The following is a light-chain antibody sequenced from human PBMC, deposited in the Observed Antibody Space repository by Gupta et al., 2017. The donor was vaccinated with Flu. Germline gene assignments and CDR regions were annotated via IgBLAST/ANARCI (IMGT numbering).Light chain of an antibody. Sequence: SSVLTQPPSLSVAPGQTARMTCGGNNIGSKSVLWYQQKPGQAPVVVVYDDSDRPSGIPERFSGSHSGNTATLTINRVDAGEEADYYCQVWDGGRDDSGLFGGGTKLTVL. CDR2: DDS. J-gene: IGLJ2*01. CDR3: QVWDGGRDDSGL. CDR1: NIGSKS. V-gene: IGLV3-21*02.